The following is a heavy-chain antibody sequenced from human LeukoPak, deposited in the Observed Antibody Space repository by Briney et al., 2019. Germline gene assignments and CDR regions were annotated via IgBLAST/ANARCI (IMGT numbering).Heavy chain of an antibody. V-gene: IGHV4-59*01. CDR3: ARANCSGGSCYPGGAFDI. CDR1: GGSISSYY. CDR2: IHYSGST. J-gene: IGHJ3*02. D-gene: IGHD2-15*01. Sequence: SETLSLTCTVSGGSISSYYWSWIRQPPGKALEWIGYIHYSGSTNYNPSLKSRVTISVDTSKNQFSLKLSSVTAADTAVYYCARANCSGGSCYPGGAFDIWGQGTMVTVSS.